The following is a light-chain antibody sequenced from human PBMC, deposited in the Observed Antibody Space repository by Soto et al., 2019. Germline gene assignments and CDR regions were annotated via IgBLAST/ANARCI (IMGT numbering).Light chain of an antibody. J-gene: IGLJ1*01. Sequence: QSALTQPASVSGSPGQSITISCTGTSSDVGGYNYVSWYQQHPGKAPKLMIYAVSNRPSGVSTRFSGSKSGNTASLTISGXXXXXXXXXXCSSYTTSSTLLYVFGTGTKLTVL. CDR2: AVS. CDR1: SSDVGGYNY. CDR3: SSYTTSSTLLYV. V-gene: IGLV2-14*01.